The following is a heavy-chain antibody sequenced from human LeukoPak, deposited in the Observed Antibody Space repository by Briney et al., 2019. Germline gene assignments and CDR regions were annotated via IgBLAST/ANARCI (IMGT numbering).Heavy chain of an antibody. D-gene: IGHD3-3*01. CDR2: ICSGGTT. J-gene: IGHJ4*02. CDR1: GFPVRSRY. CDR3: ASLEGGPSDGR. Sequence: GGSLRLSCEVSGFPVRSRYMTWVRQPPGKGLECVSVICSGGTTYYIDSVKGRFTISRDISKNTMYLEMNNLRVEDTAIYYWASLEGGPSDGRWGQGTLVTVSS. V-gene: IGHV3-53*01.